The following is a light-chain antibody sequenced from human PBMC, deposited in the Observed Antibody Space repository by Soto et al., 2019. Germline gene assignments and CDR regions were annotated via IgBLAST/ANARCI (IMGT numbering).Light chain of an antibody. Sequence: EIVLTQSPGTLSLSPGERATLSCRASQSVGSNLAWYQQKPGQAPRLLIFDAFNRATGTPARFSGSGSGTDFTLTISSLEPEDFAVYYCQHRNNWPPGFGQGKRLEIK. J-gene: IGKJ5*01. CDR2: DAF. CDR3: QHRNNWPPG. CDR1: QSVGSN. V-gene: IGKV3-11*01.